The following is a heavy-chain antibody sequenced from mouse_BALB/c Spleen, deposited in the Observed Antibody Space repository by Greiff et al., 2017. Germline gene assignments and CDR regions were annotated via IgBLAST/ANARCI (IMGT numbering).Heavy chain of an antibody. Sequence: VQLQQTGPELVKPGASVKISCKASGYSFTDYIMLWVKQSHGKSLEWIGNINPYYGSTSYNLKFKGKATLTVDKSSSTAYMQLNSLTSEDSAVYYCARKDYGDYAMDYWGQGTSVTVSS. CDR3: ARKDYGDYAMDY. J-gene: IGHJ4*01. D-gene: IGHD1-1*02. V-gene: IGHV1-39*01. CDR2: INPYYGST. CDR1: GYSFTDYI.